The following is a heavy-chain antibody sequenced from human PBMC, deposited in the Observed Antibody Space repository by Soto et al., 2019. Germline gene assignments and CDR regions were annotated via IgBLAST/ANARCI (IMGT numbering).Heavy chain of an antibody. CDR3: ARETRSVEAPYHHYGLDV. V-gene: IGHV4-61*01. CDR1: GDSISSGSYF. J-gene: IGHJ6*02. D-gene: IGHD1-1*01. Sequence: QVQLLESGPVLVKPSETLSLTCTVSGDSISSGSYFWSWIRQPPGKGLEWIGYIFYRGSTNHNPSLTGRVTFSVDTSKNQFSLRLRSVTAADTAVYYCARETRSVEAPYHHYGLDVWGQGTPVTVSS. CDR2: IFYRGST.